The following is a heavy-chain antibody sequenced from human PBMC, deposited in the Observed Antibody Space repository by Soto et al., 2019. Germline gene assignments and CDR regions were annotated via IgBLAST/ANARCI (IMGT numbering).Heavy chain of an antibody. CDR2: INHSGST. V-gene: IGHV4-34*01. CDR3: ARYWDDSSGYYYVFDY. Sequence: SETLSLTCAVYGGSFSGYYWSWIRQPPGKGLEWIGEINHSGSTNYNPSLKSRVTISVDTSKNQFSLKLSSVTAADTAVYYCARYWDDSSGYYYVFDYWGQGTLVTVSS. J-gene: IGHJ4*02. CDR1: GGSFSGYY. D-gene: IGHD3-22*01.